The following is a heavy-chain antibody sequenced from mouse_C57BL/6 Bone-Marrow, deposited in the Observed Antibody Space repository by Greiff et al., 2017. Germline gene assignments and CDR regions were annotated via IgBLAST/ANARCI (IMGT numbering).Heavy chain of an antibody. CDR2: FYPGSGSI. D-gene: IGHD1-1*02. CDR3: ARHEGTMVPFAY. Sequence: QVHVKQSGAELVKPGASVKLSCKASGYTFTEYTIHWVKQRSGQGLEWIGWFYPGSGSIKYNEKFKDKATLTADKSSSTVYMKLSRLTSEDSAVYFCARHEGTMVPFAYWGQGTLVTVSA. J-gene: IGHJ3*01. V-gene: IGHV1-62-2*01. CDR1: GYTFTEYT.